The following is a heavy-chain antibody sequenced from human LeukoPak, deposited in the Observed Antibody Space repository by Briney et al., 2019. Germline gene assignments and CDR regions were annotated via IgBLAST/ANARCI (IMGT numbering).Heavy chain of an antibody. CDR3: ARGSAPWFGELYLLDY. V-gene: IGHV1-18*01. J-gene: IGHJ4*02. Sequence: ASVKVSCKASGYTFTSYGISWVRQAPGQGLEWMGWISAYNGNTNYAQKLQGRVTITRNTSISTAYMELSSLRSEDTAVYYCARGSAPWFGELYLLDYWGQGTLVTVSS. D-gene: IGHD3-10*01. CDR2: ISAYNGNT. CDR1: GYTFTSYG.